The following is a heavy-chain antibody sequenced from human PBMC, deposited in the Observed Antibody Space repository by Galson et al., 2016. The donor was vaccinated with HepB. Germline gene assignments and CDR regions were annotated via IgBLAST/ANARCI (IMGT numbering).Heavy chain of an antibody. CDR2: ISGSGGII. CDR3: ANPYALDV. V-gene: IGHV3-23*01. Sequence: SLRLSCAASGFTFSSYAMTWVRQAPGKGLEWVSVISGSGGIIHYADSVKGRFTISRDNSRNMLYLQMNGLRGDDTAVYYCANPYALDVWGKGTTVTVYS. J-gene: IGHJ6*04. CDR1: GFTFSSYA.